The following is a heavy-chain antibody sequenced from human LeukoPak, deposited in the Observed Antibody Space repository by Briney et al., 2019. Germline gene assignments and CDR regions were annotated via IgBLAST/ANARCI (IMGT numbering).Heavy chain of an antibody. J-gene: IGHJ6*03. CDR3: ARAGYSSSWPNYYYYYMDV. CDR2: ISWNSGSI. Sequence: GRSLRLSCAASGFTFDDYAMHWVRQAPGKGLEWVSGISWNSGSIGYADSVKGRFTISRDNAKNSLYLQMNSLRAEDTAVYYCARAGYSSSWPNYYYYYMDVWGKGTTVTISS. CDR1: GFTFDDYA. D-gene: IGHD6-13*01. V-gene: IGHV3-9*01.